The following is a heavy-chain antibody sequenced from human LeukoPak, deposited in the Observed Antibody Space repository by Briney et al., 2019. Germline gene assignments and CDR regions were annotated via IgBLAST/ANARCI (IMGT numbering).Heavy chain of an antibody. CDR3: AKGFNGVVVNLDY. Sequence: GGSLRLFCVASGFTCSSYEMNGLRQAPGKGLEWLSYIGSSGRNIFYAHSVKGRFTISRDNAKNSLYLQMNSLRAEDTAVYYCAKGFNGVVVNLDYWGQGTLVTVSS. CDR1: GFTCSSYE. CDR2: IGSSGRNI. D-gene: IGHD3-22*01. V-gene: IGHV3-48*03. J-gene: IGHJ4*02.